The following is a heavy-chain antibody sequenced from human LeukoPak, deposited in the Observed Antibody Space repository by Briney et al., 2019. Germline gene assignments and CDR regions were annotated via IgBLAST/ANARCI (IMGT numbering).Heavy chain of an antibody. CDR2: IIPIFGTA. V-gene: IGHV1-69*06. J-gene: IGHJ4*02. CDR1: GGTFSNHA. D-gene: IGHD3-22*01. Sequence: GASVKVSCKASGGTFSNHAVSWVRQAPGQGLEWMGGIIPIFGTANYAQKFQGRVTITADKSTSTAYMELSSLRSEDTAVYYCARRTPYYYDSSGYYLDYWGQGTLVTVSS. CDR3: ARRTPYYYDSSGYYLDY.